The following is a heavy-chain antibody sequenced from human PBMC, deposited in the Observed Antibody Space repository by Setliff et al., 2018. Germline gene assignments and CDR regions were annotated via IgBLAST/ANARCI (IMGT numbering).Heavy chain of an antibody. CDR2: INHSGST. CDR3: ARVPNFWSGYLDY. J-gene: IGHJ4*02. D-gene: IGHD3-3*01. V-gene: IGHV4-34*01. CDR1: GGSFSGYY. Sequence: LSLTCAVYGGSFSGYYWSWIRQPPGKGLEWIGEINHSGSTNYNPSLKSRVTISVDTSKNQFSLKLSSVTAADTAVYYCARVPNFWSGYLDYWGQGALVTVS.